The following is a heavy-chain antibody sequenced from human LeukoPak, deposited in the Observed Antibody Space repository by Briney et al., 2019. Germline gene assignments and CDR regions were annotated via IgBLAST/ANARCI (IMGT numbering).Heavy chain of an antibody. Sequence: SGTLSLTCAVSGVFISNVNWWSWVRQPPGGGLGWIGEVHQSGVTNYNPSLKSRVTISVDTSKNQFSLKLSSVTAADTAVYYCARDSPVDAFDIWGQGTMVTVSS. CDR1: GVFISNVNW. V-gene: IGHV4-4*02. J-gene: IGHJ3*02. CDR2: VHQSGVT. CDR3: ARDSPVDAFDI.